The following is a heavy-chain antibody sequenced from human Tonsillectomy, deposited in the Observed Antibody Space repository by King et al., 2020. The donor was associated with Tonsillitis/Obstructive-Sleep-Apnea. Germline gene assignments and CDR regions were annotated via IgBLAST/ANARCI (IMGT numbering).Heavy chain of an antibody. V-gene: IGHV3-53*01. CDR1: GFTVSTNY. D-gene: IGHD5-12*01. CDR3: ARDFGYVGDY. J-gene: IGHJ4*02. Sequence: VQLVESGGGLIQRGGSLRLSCVASGFTVSTNYMTWVRQAPGKGLEWVSVIYSGGSTDYADSVKGRFTISRDNSTNTGDLQMNSLRAEDTAVYYCARDFGYVGDYWGQGTLVTVSS. CDR2: IYSGGST.